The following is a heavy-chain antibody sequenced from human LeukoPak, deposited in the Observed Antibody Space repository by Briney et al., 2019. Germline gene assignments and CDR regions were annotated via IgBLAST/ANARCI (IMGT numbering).Heavy chain of an antibody. CDR1: GFSFSGHW. D-gene: IGHD6-13*01. CDR3: ARGPSSNWSGLDF. Sequence: GGSLRLSCAASGFSFSGHWMHWARQLPGKGLVWVSRISPTGSTTGYADSVKGRFTVSRDNAKNTLYLQVNSLRAEDTAVYYCARGPSSNWSGLDFWGQGTLLTVSS. V-gene: IGHV3-74*01. J-gene: IGHJ4*02. CDR2: ISPTGSTT.